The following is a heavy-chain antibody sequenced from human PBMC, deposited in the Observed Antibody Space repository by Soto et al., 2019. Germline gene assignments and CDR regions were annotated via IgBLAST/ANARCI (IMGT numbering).Heavy chain of an antibody. V-gene: IGHV3-23*01. J-gene: IGHJ3*02. D-gene: IGHD3-22*01. CDR2: ISGSGGST. CDR3: EKAYYDTSGYPQDDFDI. Sequence: WLSXRLSCSSSVFTFIIYAIILFRHAPGKGLEWVSAISGSGGSTYYADSVKGRFTISRDNSKNTLYLQMKSLRAEDTAVYYCEKAYYDTSGYPQDDFDIWGPGTMVTV. CDR1: VFTFIIYA.